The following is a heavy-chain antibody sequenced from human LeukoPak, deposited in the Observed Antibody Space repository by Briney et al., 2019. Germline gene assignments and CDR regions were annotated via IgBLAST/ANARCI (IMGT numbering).Heavy chain of an antibody. CDR2: ISYSGNT. D-gene: IGHD6-25*01. CDR3: ARLDRGINAAHFDY. V-gene: IGHV4-39*01. Sequence: SETLSLTCTVSGGSISSSTFYWGWIRQPPGKGLEWIGIISYSGNTYYNPSLKSRVTISVDTSKNQFSLKLSSVTAADTAVYYCARLDRGINAAHFDYWGQGTLVTVSS. CDR1: GGSISSSTFY. J-gene: IGHJ4*02.